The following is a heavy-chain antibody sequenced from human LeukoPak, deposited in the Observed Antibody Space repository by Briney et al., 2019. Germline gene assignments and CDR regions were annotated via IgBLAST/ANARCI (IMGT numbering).Heavy chain of an antibody. V-gene: IGHV1-2*02. CDR3: ARDPRNVVVPAALYSDY. Sequence: ASVKVSCKASGYTFTGYYMHWVRQAPGQGLEWMGWINPNSGGTNYAQKFQGRVTMTRDTSISTAYMELSRLRSDDTAVYYCARDPRNVVVPAALYSDYWGQGTLVTVSS. D-gene: IGHD2-2*01. CDR1: GYTFTGYY. CDR2: INPNSGGT. J-gene: IGHJ4*02.